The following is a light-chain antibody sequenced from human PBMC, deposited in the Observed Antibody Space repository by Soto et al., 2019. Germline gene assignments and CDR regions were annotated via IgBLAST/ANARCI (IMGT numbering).Light chain of an antibody. CDR3: QQRSNWPPT. J-gene: IGKJ5*01. CDR2: DAS. CDR1: QSVNSY. Sequence: ILLTQAQATLSLSPVERATLSCSASQSVNSYLAWYQQKPGQAPRLLIYDASHRATGITARFSGSGSGTDFTLPISGLEPEDFAVYYCQQRSNWPPTCGQGTRLEI. V-gene: IGKV3-11*01.